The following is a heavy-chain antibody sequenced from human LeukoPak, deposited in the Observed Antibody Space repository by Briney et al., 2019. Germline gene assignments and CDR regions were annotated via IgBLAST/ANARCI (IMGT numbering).Heavy chain of an antibody. CDR1: GGSFSGYY. Sequence: SETLSLTCAVYGGSFSGYYWSWIRQPPGKGLEWIGEINHSGSNNYNPSFKSRVTISVDKPKNQFSLKLSSVTAADTAVYYCARGTVIHYYDSSGYYPPAFDIWGQGTMVTVSS. V-gene: IGHV4-34*01. CDR2: INHSGSN. D-gene: IGHD3-22*01. J-gene: IGHJ3*02. CDR3: ARGTVIHYYDSSGYYPPAFDI.